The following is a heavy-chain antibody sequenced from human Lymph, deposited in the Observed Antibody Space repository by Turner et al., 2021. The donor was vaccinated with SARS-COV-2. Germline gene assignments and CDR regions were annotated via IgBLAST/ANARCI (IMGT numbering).Heavy chain of an antibody. Sequence: QVQLVQPGAELKKAGASVMVSCKASGATFTGSYMHWVRQDPGQGLEWMGWINPNSGGTNYAQKFQGRVTMTRDTSISAAYMELSRLRSDDTAVYYCARDVERYNDFWSGYSGGYGMDVWGQGTTVTVSS. CDR1: GATFTGSY. J-gene: IGHJ6*02. D-gene: IGHD3-3*01. V-gene: IGHV1-2*02. CDR2: INPNSGGT. CDR3: ARDVERYNDFWSGYSGGYGMDV.